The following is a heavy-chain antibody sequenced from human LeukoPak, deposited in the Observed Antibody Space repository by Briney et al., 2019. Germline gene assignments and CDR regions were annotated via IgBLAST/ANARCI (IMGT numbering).Heavy chain of an antibody. CDR1: GFTFSSYW. J-gene: IGHJ4*02. Sequence: GGSLRLSCAASGFTFSSYWMNWARRAPGKGLEWVSAISGSGGSTYYADSVKGRFTISRDNSKNTLYLQMNSLRAEDTAVYYCAKRFGELLFDYWGQGTLVTVSS. CDR3: AKRFGELLFDY. V-gene: IGHV3-23*01. CDR2: ISGSGGST. D-gene: IGHD3-10*01.